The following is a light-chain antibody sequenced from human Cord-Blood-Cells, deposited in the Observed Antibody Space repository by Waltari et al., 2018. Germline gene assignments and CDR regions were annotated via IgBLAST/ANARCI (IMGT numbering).Light chain of an antibody. V-gene: IGLV2-23*02. J-gene: IGLJ1*01. CDR1: SSDVGSFNL. Sequence: QSALTQPASVSGSPGQSITIPCPGTSSDVGSFNLVSWYQQPPGKAPKLMIYEVSKRPSGVSNRFSGSKSGNTASLTISGLQAEDEADYYCCSYAGSYVFGTGTKVTVL. CDR3: CSYAGSYV. CDR2: EVS.